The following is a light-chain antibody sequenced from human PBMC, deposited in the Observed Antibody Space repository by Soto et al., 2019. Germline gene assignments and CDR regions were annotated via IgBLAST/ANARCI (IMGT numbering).Light chain of an antibody. V-gene: IGKV1-39*01. CDR2: GAS. CDR3: QQTYSDIS. CDR1: QGISTY. J-gene: IGKJ4*01. Sequence: DIQMTQSPSSLSASVGDRVTITCRASQGISTYLNWFQQKPGESPRLLIYGASTLHDGVPSRFSGSGSGTDFTLTISGLQPEDFATYHCQQTYSDISFGGGTKVDI.